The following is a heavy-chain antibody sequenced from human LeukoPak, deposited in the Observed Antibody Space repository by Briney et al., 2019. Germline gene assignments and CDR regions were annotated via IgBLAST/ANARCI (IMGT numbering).Heavy chain of an antibody. CDR1: GFTFSSYS. CDR2: IETSSSHI. Sequence: PGGSLRVSCAASGFTFSSYSMNWVRQAPGKGLEWVSSIETSSSHIYYADTVKGRFTISRDNAKKSLYLQMNSLRAEDTAVYYCARDRVTMVRGVIKSRYYYYMDVWGKGTTVTVSS. CDR3: ARDRVTMVRGVIKSRYYYYMDV. D-gene: IGHD3-10*01. J-gene: IGHJ6*03. V-gene: IGHV3-21*01.